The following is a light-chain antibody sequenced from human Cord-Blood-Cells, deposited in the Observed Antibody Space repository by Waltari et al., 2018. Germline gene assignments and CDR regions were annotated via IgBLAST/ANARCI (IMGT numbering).Light chain of an antibody. J-gene: IGLJ1*01. CDR1: RSHVGGCNY. V-gene: IGLV2-14*01. Sequence: SALTQPAPLYGSPGRSFTISCTGNRSHVGGCNYVSWYQQHPGKAPKLMIYDVSNRPSGVSNRFSASKSGNTASLTISGLQTEDEADYYCSSYTSSSTLVFGTGTKVTVL. CDR2: DVS. CDR3: SSYTSSSTLV.